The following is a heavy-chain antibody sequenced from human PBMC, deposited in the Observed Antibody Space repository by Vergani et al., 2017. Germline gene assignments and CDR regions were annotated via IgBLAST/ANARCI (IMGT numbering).Heavy chain of an antibody. CDR3: ATKSCGTPGCQIGYFRE. D-gene: IGHD1-1*01. CDR1: GFTSSYYG. J-gene: IGHJ1*01. CDR2: ISYDGTQK. Sequence: QVHLVESGGGVVQPGRSLRLSCVVSGFTSSYYGMHWVRQAPGKGLEWVEVISYDGTQKYYADSVKGRFTISRDNSKSTIYLQMNSLRTEDTAVYYCATKSCGTPGCQIGYFREWGQGTLVTVSS. V-gene: IGHV3-30*03.